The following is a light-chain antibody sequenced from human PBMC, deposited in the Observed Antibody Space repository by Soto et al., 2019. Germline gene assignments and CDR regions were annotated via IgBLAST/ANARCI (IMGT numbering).Light chain of an antibody. CDR3: QAWDSSTAV. Sequence: SYELTQPPSVSVSPGQTASITCSGEKLGDKYACWYQQKPGQSPVLVIYQDSKRPSGIPERFSGSNSGNTATLTISATQARDEADYYCQAWDSSTAVFGTGTPLTVL. V-gene: IGLV3-1*01. CDR1: KLGDKY. CDR2: QDS. J-gene: IGLJ6*01.